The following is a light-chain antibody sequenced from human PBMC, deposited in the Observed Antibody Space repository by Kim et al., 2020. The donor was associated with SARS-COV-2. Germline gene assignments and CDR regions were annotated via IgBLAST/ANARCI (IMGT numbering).Light chain of an antibody. CDR3: GTWDSSLSAGGV. CDR1: SANIGKSY. CDR2: DNS. J-gene: IGLJ3*02. Sequence: KVTVCCTGSSANIGKSYGSWYQQLPGTAPKLRSYDNSKRPSGMPDRFTGSKSGTSATLGITGLQTGDEADYYCGTWDSSLSAGGVFGGGTQLTVL. V-gene: IGLV1-51*01.